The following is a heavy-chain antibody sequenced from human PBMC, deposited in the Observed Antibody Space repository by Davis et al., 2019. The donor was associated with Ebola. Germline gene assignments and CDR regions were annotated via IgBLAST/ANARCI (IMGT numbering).Heavy chain of an antibody. CDR2: IYYSGST. Sequence: SETLSLTCAVYGGSFSGYYWSWIRQPPGKGLEWIGYIYYSGSTNYNPSLKSRVTISVDTSKNQFSLKLSSVTAADTAVYYCARHHGGNSGYDLDYWGQGTLVTVSS. V-gene: IGHV4-59*08. D-gene: IGHD5-12*01. CDR1: GGSFSGYY. CDR3: ARHHGGNSGYDLDY. J-gene: IGHJ4*02.